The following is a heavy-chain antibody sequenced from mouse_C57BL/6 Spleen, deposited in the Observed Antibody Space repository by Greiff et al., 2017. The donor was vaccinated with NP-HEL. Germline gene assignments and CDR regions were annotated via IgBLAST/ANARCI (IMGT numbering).Heavy chain of an antibody. CDR2: IDPEDGGT. CDR1: GFNIKDYY. CDR3: TTGDYDDDYYAMDY. D-gene: IGHD2-4*01. J-gene: IGHJ4*01. V-gene: IGHV14-1*01. Sequence: EVQVVESGAELVRPGASVKLSCTASGFNIKDYYMHWVKQRPEQGLEWIGRIDPEDGGTEYAPQFQGKATMTADTSSNTAYLQLSSLTSEDTAVYYCTTGDYDDDYYAMDYWGQGTSVTVSS.